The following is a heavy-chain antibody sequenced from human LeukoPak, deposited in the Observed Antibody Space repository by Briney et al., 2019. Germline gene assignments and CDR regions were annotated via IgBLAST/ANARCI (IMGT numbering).Heavy chain of an antibody. Sequence: PGGSLRLSCAASGFTLSSYEMNWVRQAPGKGLEWISYINDSGKTRYYADSVKGRFTISSNNAKNSLYLQMNSLRAEDTAVYYCVRDHSGWSLDPWGQGTLVTVSS. V-gene: IGHV3-48*03. CDR3: VRDHSGWSLDP. J-gene: IGHJ5*02. CDR1: GFTLSSYE. D-gene: IGHD6-19*01. CDR2: INDSGKTR.